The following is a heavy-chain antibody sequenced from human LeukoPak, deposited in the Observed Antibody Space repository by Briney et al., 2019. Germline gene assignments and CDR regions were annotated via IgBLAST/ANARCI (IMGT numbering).Heavy chain of an antibody. CDR2: ISWNSGSI. CDR3: AKDKGCSSTSCTVYYYGMDV. D-gene: IGHD2-2*01. Sequence: GRSLRLSCAASGFTFDDYAMRWVRQAPGKGLEWVSGISWNSGSIGYADSVKGRFTISRDNAKNSLYLQMNSLRAEDTALYYCAKDKGCSSTSCTVYYYGMDVWGQGTTVTVSS. CDR1: GFTFDDYA. V-gene: IGHV3-9*01. J-gene: IGHJ6*02.